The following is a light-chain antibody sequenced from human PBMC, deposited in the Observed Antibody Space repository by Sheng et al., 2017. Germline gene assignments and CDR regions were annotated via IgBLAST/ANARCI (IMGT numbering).Light chain of an antibody. CDR2: DVS. CDR3: GSYTTNAIPV. J-gene: IGLJ1*01. CDR1: SSDIGTYNF. Sequence: QSALTQPSSVSGSPGQSITISCTGASSDIGTYNFVSWYQQQPGRAPKLLIFDVSRRPSGVSDRFSASKSHNTASLTISGLRTEDEADYYCGSYTTNAIPVFGTGTKVTVL. V-gene: IGLV2-14*03.